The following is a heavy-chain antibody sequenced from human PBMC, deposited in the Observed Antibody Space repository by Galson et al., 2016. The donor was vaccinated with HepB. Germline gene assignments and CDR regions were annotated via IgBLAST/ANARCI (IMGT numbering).Heavy chain of an antibody. CDR1: GFTVSTNY. V-gene: IGHV3-53*04. Sequence: SLRLSCAASGFTVSTNYMSWVRQAPGKGLEWVSVIYGGGRTTYAYAVKGRFTISRHNSKNTLSLQMNSLRTEDTAVYYCARPLPNVGYGMDVWGQGTTVTVSS. D-gene: IGHD2-15*01. CDR2: IYGGGRT. J-gene: IGHJ6*02. CDR3: ARPLPNVGYGMDV.